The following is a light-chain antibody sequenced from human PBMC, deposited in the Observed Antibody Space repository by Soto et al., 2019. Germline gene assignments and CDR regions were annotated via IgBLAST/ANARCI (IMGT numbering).Light chain of an antibody. Sequence: QSVLTQPPSASGTPGQRVTISCSGSNSNIGSNTIHWYQQLPGTAPKLLIHSDDKLPSGVPDRFSGSKSGTSGSLAISGLQSGDEADYYCAAWDDSLNGFVFGAGTKLTVL. CDR3: AAWDDSLNGFV. CDR2: SDD. CDR1: NSNIGSNT. V-gene: IGLV1-44*01. J-gene: IGLJ1*01.